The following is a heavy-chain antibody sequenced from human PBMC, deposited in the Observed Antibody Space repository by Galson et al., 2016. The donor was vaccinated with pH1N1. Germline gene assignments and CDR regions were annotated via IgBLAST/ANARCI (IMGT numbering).Heavy chain of an antibody. CDR1: GESFNDNY. D-gene: IGHD6-6*01. CDR2: IHHSGNT. CDR3: ARGDFRIEPRRYLQH. Sequence: SETLSLTCAVSGESFNDNYWSWIRQPPGKGLEWIGAIHHSGNTNYNTSLASRVTISLDTPKSRFSLKLTSVTAADTAVYYCARGDFRIEPRRYLQHWGQGTLVTVSS. V-gene: IGHV4-34*01. J-gene: IGHJ1*01.